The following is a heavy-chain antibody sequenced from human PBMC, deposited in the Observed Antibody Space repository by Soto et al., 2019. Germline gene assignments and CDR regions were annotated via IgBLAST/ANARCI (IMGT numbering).Heavy chain of an antibody. Sequence: QEQLVESGGGVVQPGKSLRLSCAASGFTFNTYGMHWVRQAPGKALEWVAVISYDGSEKYYVDSVKGRFTISKDNSKNTLYMQMNSLRPEDTAVYYCAKSPNFYCSSPNCYKYYFDHWGQGTRVTVSS. J-gene: IGHJ4*02. V-gene: IGHV3-30*18. CDR1: GFTFNTYG. CDR3: AKSPNFYCSSPNCYKYYFDH. D-gene: IGHD2-2*02. CDR2: ISYDGSEK.